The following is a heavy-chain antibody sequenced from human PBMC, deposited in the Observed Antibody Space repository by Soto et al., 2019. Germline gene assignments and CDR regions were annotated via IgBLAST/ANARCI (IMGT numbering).Heavy chain of an antibody. D-gene: IGHD6-13*01. J-gene: IGHJ4*02. CDR3: ASGDRSSPGAG. CDR1: GGTVSSYA. Sequence: SVKVSCKASGGTVSSYAISWVRQAPGRGLEWMGGIIPIFGTANYAQKFQGRVTITADESTSTAYMELSSLRSEDTAVYYCASGDRSSPGAGWGQGTLVTVSS. V-gene: IGHV1-69*13. CDR2: IIPIFGTA.